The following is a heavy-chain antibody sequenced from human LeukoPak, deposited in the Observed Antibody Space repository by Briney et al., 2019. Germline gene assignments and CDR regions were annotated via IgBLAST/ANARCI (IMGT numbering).Heavy chain of an antibody. CDR2: IYHSGST. CDR1: GYSISSGYY. V-gene: IGHV4-38-2*02. CDR3: ARGVVVLPYYYGMDV. D-gene: IGHD3-22*01. Sequence: SETLSLTCTVSGYSISSGYYWGWIRQPPGKGLEWIGCIYHSGSTYYNPSLKSRVTISVDTSKNQFSLKLSSVTAADTAVYYCARGVVVLPYYYGMDVWGQGTTVTVSS. J-gene: IGHJ6*02.